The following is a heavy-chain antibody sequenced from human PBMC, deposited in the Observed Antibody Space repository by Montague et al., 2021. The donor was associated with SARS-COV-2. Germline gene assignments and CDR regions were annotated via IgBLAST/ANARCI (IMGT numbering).Heavy chain of an antibody. J-gene: IGHJ6*02. D-gene: IGHD1-26*01. CDR1: GFTVSRNY. CDR3: AKGGTSYFYGMDV. V-gene: IGHV3-66*01. CDR2: IFGGGST. Sequence: SLRLSCAASGFTVSRNYIGWVRQAPGKGLEWVSVIFGGGSTNYADSVKGRFTISRDISQNTLYLQMNSLRAEDMAVYYCAKGGTSYFYGMDVWGQGTTVAVSS.